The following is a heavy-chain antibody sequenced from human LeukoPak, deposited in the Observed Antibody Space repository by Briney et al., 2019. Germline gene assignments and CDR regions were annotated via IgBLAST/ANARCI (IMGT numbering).Heavy chain of an antibody. CDR2: TSSDLNVK. V-gene: IGHV3-30-3*01. CDR1: GFTFRNYV. J-gene: IGHJ4*02. Sequence: GGSLRLSCAASGFTFRNYVIHWVRQAPGKGLEWVAVTSSDLNVKLYADSVKGRFTISRDNSKNTLYLQMNSLRAGDTAVYFCARSRYGYKRFDSWGQGTLVTVSS. D-gene: IGHD5-24*01. CDR3: ARSRYGYKRFDS.